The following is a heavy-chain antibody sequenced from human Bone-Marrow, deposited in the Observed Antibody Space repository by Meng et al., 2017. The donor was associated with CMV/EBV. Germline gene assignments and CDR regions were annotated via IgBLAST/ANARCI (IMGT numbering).Heavy chain of an antibody. CDR3: ARDHPYYDFWSGPYGMDV. J-gene: IGHJ6*02. CDR2: INQDGSEK. Sequence: GESLKISCAASGFTFSSYWMSWVRQAPGKGLEWVANINQDGSEKYYVDSVKGRFTISRDNAKNSLYLQMNSLRAEDTAVYYCARDHPYYDFWSGPYGMDVWGQGTTVTVSS. V-gene: IGHV3-7*01. D-gene: IGHD3-3*01. CDR1: GFTFSSYW.